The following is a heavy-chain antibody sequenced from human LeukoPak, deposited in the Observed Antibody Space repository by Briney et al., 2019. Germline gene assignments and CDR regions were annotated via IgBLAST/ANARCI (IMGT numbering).Heavy chain of an antibody. CDR3: ARATRYSSSSNY. D-gene: IGHD6-6*01. V-gene: IGHV3-53*01. CDR1: GFTVSSNY. Sequence: PGGSLRLSCAASGFTVSSNYMSWVRQAPGKGLEWVSVIYSGGSTYYADSVKGRFTISRDNSKNTLYLQMNSLRAEDTAVYYCARATRYSSSSNYWGQGTLVTVSS. J-gene: IGHJ4*02. CDR2: IYSGGST.